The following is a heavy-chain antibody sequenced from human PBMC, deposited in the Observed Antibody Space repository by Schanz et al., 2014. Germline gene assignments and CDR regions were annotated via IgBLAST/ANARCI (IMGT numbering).Heavy chain of an antibody. V-gene: IGHV3-64*01. CDR1: GFTFSSYS. D-gene: IGHD6-6*01. Sequence: VQLVESGGGLVKPGGSLRLSCAASGFTFSSYSMNWVRQAPGKGLEDVSVISSNGGSTYFGNSVRGRFTISRDNAKNSDMLQMNRPRAEDTAVYYCATEGPRGTRHPINYYYAMDNWGQGTKVTV. J-gene: IGHJ6*02. CDR2: ISSNGGST. CDR3: ATEGPRGTRHPINYYYAMDN.